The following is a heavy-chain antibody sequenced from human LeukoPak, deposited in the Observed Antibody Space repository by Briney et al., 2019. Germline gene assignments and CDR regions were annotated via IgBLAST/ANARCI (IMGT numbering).Heavy chain of an antibody. V-gene: IGHV4-59*04. D-gene: IGHD6-13*01. CDR2: IYHSGST. J-gene: IGHJ6*03. CDR3: ARADYSSSWSHYYYYMDV. Sequence: SETLSLTCTASGGSISSYYWSWIRQPPGKGLEWIGGIYHSGSTYYNPSLKSRVTISVDTSKNHFSLKLSSVTAADTALYFCARADYSSSWSHYYYYMDVWGTGTTVTVSS. CDR1: GGSISSYY.